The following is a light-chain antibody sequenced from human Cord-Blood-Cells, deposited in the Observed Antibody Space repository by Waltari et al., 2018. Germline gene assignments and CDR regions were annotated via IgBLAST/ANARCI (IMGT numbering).Light chain of an antibody. V-gene: IGKV3-11*01. CDR3: QQRSNWYT. Sequence: EIVLTQSPATPSLSPGERATLSCRASHSVSSSLAWYQQKPGQAPRLLIYDASNRATGIPARFSGSGSGTDFTLTISSLEPEDFAVYYCQQRSNWYTFGQGTKLEIK. CDR2: DAS. CDR1: HSVSSS. J-gene: IGKJ2*01.